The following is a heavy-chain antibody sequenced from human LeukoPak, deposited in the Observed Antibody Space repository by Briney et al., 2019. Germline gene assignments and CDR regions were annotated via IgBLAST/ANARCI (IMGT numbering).Heavy chain of an antibody. CDR3: ARVSAASNTDY. J-gene: IGHJ4*02. Sequence: GGSLRLSCAASGFTFGSHAMSWVRQAPGKGLEWVSSTSGNGGVTFYADSVKGRFTFSRDNSKDTLYLQMNSLRAEDTAVYYCARVSAASNTDYWGQGTLVTVSS. CDR2: TSGNGGVT. CDR1: GFTFGSHA. V-gene: IGHV3-23*01. D-gene: IGHD6-13*01.